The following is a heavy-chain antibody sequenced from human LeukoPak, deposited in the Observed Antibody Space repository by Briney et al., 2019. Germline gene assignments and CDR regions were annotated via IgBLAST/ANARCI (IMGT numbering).Heavy chain of an antibody. CDR3: ARALLRPWFDP. V-gene: IGHV4-31*03. CDR2: IYYSGST. D-gene: IGHD3-16*01. CDR1: GGSISSDGYY. J-gene: IGHJ5*02. Sequence: SETLSLTCTVSGGSISSDGYYWSWIRQHPGKGLEWIGYIYYSGSTYYNPSLKSRVTISVDTSKNQFSLKLSSVTAADTAVYYCARALLRPWFDPLGPGNLGHRLL.